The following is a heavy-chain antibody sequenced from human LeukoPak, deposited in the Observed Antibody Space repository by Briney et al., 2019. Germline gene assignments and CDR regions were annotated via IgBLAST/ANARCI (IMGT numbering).Heavy chain of an antibody. CDR3: ARASDYYDSSGTNYYYYYMDV. Sequence: GGSLRLSCAASGFTFSSYSMNWVRQAPGKGLEWVSSISSSSSYIYYADSVKGRFTISRDNAKNSLYLQMDSLRADDTAVYYCARASDYYDSSGTNYYYYYMDVSGNGTTVTVSS. V-gene: IGHV3-21*04. CDR1: GFTFSSYS. J-gene: IGHJ6*03. D-gene: IGHD3-22*01. CDR2: ISSSSSYI.